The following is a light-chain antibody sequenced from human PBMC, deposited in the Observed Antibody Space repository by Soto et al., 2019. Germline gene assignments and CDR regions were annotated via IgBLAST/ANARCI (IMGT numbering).Light chain of an antibody. V-gene: IGKV1-5*01. CDR1: QSISNY. Sequence: IQMNNYPSAVCATVKERVTSSSRASQSISNYLSWYHQRPGKAPKLLIYDASSLESGVPSRFSGSGSGTEFTLTISSLQPAAFATYYCQRYTTYLLWTLAEGTKVDI. CDR3: QRYTTYLLWT. J-gene: IGKJ1*01. CDR2: DAS.